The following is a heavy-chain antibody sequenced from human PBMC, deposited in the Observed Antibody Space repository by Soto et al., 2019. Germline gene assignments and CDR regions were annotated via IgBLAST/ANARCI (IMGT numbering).Heavy chain of an antibody. J-gene: IGHJ5*01. Sequence: GESLKISCKASGYSFTIYWIGWVRQTPGKGLEWMGIIWPADSDTRYSSSFQGHVTISVDKSISTSYLQWSSLEASDTAIFYCARREGSGWFAYWGQGTLVTVSS. D-gene: IGHD6-19*01. CDR1: GYSFTIYW. V-gene: IGHV5-51*01. CDR3: ARREGSGWFAY. CDR2: IWPADSDT.